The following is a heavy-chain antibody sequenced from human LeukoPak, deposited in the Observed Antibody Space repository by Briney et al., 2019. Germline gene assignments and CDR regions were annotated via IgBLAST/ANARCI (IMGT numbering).Heavy chain of an antibody. CDR3: ARDYTTTLTTATNFDC. Sequence: GGSLRLSCAVSGFTFSSYSMNWVRQAPGKGLEWVSSISSSSTYIFYADSMKGRFTISRDNTKNSLYLQMNSLRAEDTAIYYCARDYTTTLTTATNFDCWGQGTLVTVSS. CDR2: ISSSSTYI. V-gene: IGHV3-21*01. CDR1: GFTFSSYS. D-gene: IGHD4-17*01. J-gene: IGHJ4*02.